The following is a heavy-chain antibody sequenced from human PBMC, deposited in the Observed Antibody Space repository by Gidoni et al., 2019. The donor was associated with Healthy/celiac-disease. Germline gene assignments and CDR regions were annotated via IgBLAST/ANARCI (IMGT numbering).Heavy chain of an antibody. CDR3: ARGVTNGYGMDV. V-gene: IGHV4-59*01. CDR2: IYYSGST. Sequence: QVQLQESGPGLVKPSETLSLTCTVSGGSISSYYWSWIRQPPGKGLEWIGYIYYSGSTNYNPSLKSRVTISVDTSKNQFSLKLSSVTAADTAVYYCARGVTNGYGMDVWGQGTTVTVSS. CDR1: GGSISSYY. D-gene: IGHD2-8*01. J-gene: IGHJ6*02.